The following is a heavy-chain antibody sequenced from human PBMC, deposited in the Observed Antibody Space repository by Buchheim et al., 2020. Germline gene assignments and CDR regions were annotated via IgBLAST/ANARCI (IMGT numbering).Heavy chain of an antibody. Sequence: EVQLVESGGGLVKPGGSLRLSCAASGFTFSNAWMSWVRQAPGKGLEWVGRIKSKTDGGTTDYAAPVKGRFTISRDDSKNTRYLQMNSLKTEDTAVYYCTTGPGTRVFYYYYGMDVWGQGTT. J-gene: IGHJ6*02. CDR2: IKSKTDGGTT. CDR3: TTGPGTRVFYYYYGMDV. CDR1: GFTFSNAW. D-gene: IGHD1-14*01. V-gene: IGHV3-15*01.